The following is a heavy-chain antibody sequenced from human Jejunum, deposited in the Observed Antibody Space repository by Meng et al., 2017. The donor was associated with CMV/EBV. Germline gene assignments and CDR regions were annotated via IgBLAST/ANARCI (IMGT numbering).Heavy chain of an antibody. CDR3: ARYLWFGEPYYFDY. J-gene: IGHJ4*02. D-gene: IGHD3-10*01. CDR2: IYCSGST. CDR1: GGSISSYY. V-gene: IGHV4-59*01. Sequence: VSGGSISSYYWSWIRQPPGKGLEWIGYIYCSGSTNYNPSLKSRVTISVDTSKNQFSLKLSSVTAADTAVYYCARYLWFGEPYYFDYWGQGTLVTVSS.